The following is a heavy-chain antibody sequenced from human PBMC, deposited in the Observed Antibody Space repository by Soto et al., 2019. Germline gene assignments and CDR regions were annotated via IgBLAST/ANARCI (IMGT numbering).Heavy chain of an antibody. D-gene: IGHD2-15*01. J-gene: IGHJ3*02. V-gene: IGHV5-10-1*01. CDR2: IDPSDSYT. Sequence: GESLKISCKGSGYSFTSYWISWVRQMPGKGVEWMGRIDPSDSYTNYSPSFQGHVTISADKSISTAYMQWSSLKASDTAMYYCARLPEGYCSGGSCYNPKGAFDIWGQGTMVTVS. CDR3: ARLPEGYCSGGSCYNPKGAFDI. CDR1: GYSFTSYW.